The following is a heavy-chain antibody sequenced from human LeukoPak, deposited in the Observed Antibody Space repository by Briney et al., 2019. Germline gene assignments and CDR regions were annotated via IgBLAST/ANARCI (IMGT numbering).Heavy chain of an antibody. CDR2: INPNSGGT. D-gene: IGHD3-9*01. V-gene: IGHV1-2*04. J-gene: IGHJ4*02. CDR3: ARADNLTGYYPPFFDY. Sequence: GASVKVSCKASGYTFTGYYMHWVRQAPGQGLEWMGWINPNSGGTNYAQKFQGWVTMTRDTSISTAYMELSRLRSDDTAVYYCARADNLTGYYPPFFDYWGQGTLVTVSS. CDR1: GYTFTGYY.